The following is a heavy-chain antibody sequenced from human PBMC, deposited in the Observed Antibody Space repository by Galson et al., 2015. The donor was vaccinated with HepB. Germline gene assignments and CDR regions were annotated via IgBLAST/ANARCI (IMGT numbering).Heavy chain of an antibody. J-gene: IGHJ5*02. D-gene: IGHD3-22*01. V-gene: IGHV3-48*02. CDR1: GFTFSSYA. Sequence: SLRLSCAASGFTFSSYAMHWVRQAPGRGLEWVSYIPTSGNNIQYADSVKGRFTISRDNGKNALYLQMNSLRDGDTAVYYCARDSSGYDGWHWFDPWGQGTLVTVSS. CDR2: IPTSGNNI. CDR3: ARDSSGYDGWHWFDP.